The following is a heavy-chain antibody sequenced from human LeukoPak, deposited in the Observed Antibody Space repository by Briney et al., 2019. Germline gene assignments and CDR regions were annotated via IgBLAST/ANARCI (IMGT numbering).Heavy chain of an antibody. J-gene: IGHJ6*02. V-gene: IGHV3-53*01. Sequence: QSGGSLRLSCAASGFPVSSNCMTWVRQAPGKGLEWVSLIYGDSSTYYADSVKGRFTISRGNSKNTLYLQMNSLRADDTAVYYCARERIYYGSGRDLTDARLYYYYGMDVWGRGTTVTVSS. CDR3: ARERIYYGSGRDLTDARLYYYYGMDV. CDR1: GFPVSSNC. D-gene: IGHD3-10*01. CDR2: IYGDSST.